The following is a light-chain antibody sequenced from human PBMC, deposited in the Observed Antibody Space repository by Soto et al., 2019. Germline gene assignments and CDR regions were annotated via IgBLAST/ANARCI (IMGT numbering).Light chain of an antibody. Sequence: DIQMTQSPSSLSASVGDRVTITCRASQSISRYLNWYQQQPGKAPKLLISAASSLQGGVPSRFSGSGSGTDFTLTVSSLQHEDSATYYCQQFHTTPYTFGQGTKLEIK. CDR3: QQFHTTPYT. J-gene: IGKJ2*01. V-gene: IGKV1-39*01. CDR2: AAS. CDR1: QSISRY.